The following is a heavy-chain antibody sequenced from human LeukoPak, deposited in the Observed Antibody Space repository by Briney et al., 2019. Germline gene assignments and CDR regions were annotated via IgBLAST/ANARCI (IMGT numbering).Heavy chain of an antibody. CDR3: ARGQHYYHYYYGMDV. D-gene: IGHD3-3*02. Sequence: SETLSLTCAVYGGSFSGYYWSWIRQPPGKGLEWIGEINHSGSTNYNPSLKSRVTISVDTSKNQFSLKLSSVTAADTAVYYCARGQHYYHYYYGMDVWGQGTTVTVSS. V-gene: IGHV4-34*01. J-gene: IGHJ6*02. CDR2: INHSGST. CDR1: GGSFSGYY.